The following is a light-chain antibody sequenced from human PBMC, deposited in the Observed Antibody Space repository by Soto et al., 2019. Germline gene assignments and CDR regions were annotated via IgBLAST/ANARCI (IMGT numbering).Light chain of an antibody. Sequence: DIQMTQSPSTLSASVGDRVTITCRASQSISSWLAWYQQKPGKAPKLLIYKASSLESGVPSRFSGSGSGTESTLTISSLQPDDFATYYCQQYNNYLITVGQGTRLEIK. CDR3: QQYNNYLIT. CDR2: KAS. V-gene: IGKV1-5*03. CDR1: QSISSW. J-gene: IGKJ5*01.